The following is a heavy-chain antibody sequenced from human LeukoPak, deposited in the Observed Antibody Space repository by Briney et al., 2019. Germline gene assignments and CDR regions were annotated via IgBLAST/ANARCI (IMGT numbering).Heavy chain of an antibody. V-gene: IGHV4-30-4*01. D-gene: IGHD5-18*01. Sequence: SETLSLTCTVSGGSISSGDYYWSWIRQPPGKGLEWIGYIYYSGSTYYNPSLKSRVTISVDTSKNKFSLKLSSVTAADTAVYYCARVVVGGYSYGPLDYWGQGTLVTVSS. J-gene: IGHJ4*02. CDR3: ARVVVGGYSYGPLDY. CDR2: IYYSGST. CDR1: GGSISSGDYY.